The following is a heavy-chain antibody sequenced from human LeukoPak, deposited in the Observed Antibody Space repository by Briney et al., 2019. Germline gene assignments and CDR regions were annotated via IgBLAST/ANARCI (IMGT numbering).Heavy chain of an antibody. D-gene: IGHD3-22*01. CDR3: AKDSYYYDSSGYHEPLHYYMDV. CDR2: IRYDGSNK. V-gene: IGHV3-30*02. J-gene: IGHJ6*03. Sequence: PGRSLRLSCAASGFTFSSYGMHWVRQAPGKGLEWVAFIRYDGSNKYYADSVKGRFTISRDNSKNTLYLQMNSLRAEDTAVYYCAKDSYYYDSSGYHEPLHYYMDVWGKGTTVTISS. CDR1: GFTFSSYG.